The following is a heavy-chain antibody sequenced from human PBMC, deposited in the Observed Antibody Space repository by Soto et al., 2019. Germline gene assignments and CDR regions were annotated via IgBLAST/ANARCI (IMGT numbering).Heavy chain of an antibody. CDR1: GFTFTTYG. CDR2: ISYDGSNK. V-gene: IGHV3-30*18. Sequence: QVQLVESGGGVVQPGKSLRLSCAASGFTFTTYGLHWVRQAPGKGLEWVAIISYDGSNKYYADSVKGRFTISRDNSKNTLYLQMNSLRAEDTAVYYCAKDYRGHDAFDIWGQGTMVTVSS. D-gene: IGHD1-26*01. CDR3: AKDYRGHDAFDI. J-gene: IGHJ3*02.